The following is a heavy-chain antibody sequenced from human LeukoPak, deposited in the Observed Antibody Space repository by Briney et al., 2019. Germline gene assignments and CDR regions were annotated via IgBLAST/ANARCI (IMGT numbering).Heavy chain of an antibody. CDR2: ISSSSSYI. J-gene: IGHJ4*02. D-gene: IGHD3-22*01. Sequence: PGGSLPLSCAASGFTFSSYSMNWVRQAPGKGLEWVSSISSSSSYIYYADSVKGRFTISRDNAKNSLYLQMNSLRAEDTAVYYCAKTTYGSSGNDYWGQGTLVTVTS. V-gene: IGHV3-21*01. CDR3: AKTTYGSSGNDY. CDR1: GFTFSSYS.